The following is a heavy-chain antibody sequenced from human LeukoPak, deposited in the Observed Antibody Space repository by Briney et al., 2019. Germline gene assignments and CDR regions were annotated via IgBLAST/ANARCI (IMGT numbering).Heavy chain of an antibody. CDR3: ARAGMGNDFDY. D-gene: IGHD6-13*01. V-gene: IGHV3-48*01. CDR2: ISSSGSAI. Sequence: PGGSLRLSCAASGFPLSSYSINWVRQAPGKGLEWVSYISSSGSAIYYADSVKGRFTISRDNAKNSLYLQMNSLRAEDTAVYYCARAGMGNDFDYWGQGTLVTVSS. CDR1: GFPLSSYS. J-gene: IGHJ4*02.